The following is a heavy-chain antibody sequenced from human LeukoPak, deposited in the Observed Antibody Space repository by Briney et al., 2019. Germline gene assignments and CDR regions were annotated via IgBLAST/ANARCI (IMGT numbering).Heavy chain of an antibody. CDR3: ARSSPSGWPFDY. V-gene: IGHV4-61*02. D-gene: IGHD6-19*01. CDR1: GGSISSGSYY. Sequence: SQTLSLTCTVSGGSISSGSYYWSWIRQPAGKGLEWIGRIYTSGSTNYNPSLKSRVTISVDTSKNQFSLKLSSVTAADTAVYYCARSSPSGWPFDYWGQGTLVTVSS. CDR2: IYTSGST. J-gene: IGHJ4*02.